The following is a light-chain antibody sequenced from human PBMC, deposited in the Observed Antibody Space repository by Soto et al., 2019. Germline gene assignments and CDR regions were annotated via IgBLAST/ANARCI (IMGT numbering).Light chain of an antibody. CDR2: DAS. J-gene: IGKJ3*01. Sequence: EIVLTQSPATLSLSPGERATLSCRTSQSVSSYLAWYHQKPGQAPRLLIYDASNRATGIPARFSGSGSRTVFTLTISVLEPEDFAGYYCQHRSNSLFTFGPGTKVDIK. CDR3: QHRSNSLFT. CDR1: QSVSSY. V-gene: IGKV3-11*01.